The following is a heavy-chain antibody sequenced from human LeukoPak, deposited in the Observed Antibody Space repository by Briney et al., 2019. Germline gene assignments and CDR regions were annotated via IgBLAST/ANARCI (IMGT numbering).Heavy chain of an antibody. J-gene: IGHJ4*02. D-gene: IGHD3-10*01. CDR2: IYYSGST. CDR1: GGSISSYY. CDR3: ARLRISSGHFDY. V-gene: IGHV4-59*08. Sequence: PSETLSLTCTVSGGSISSYYWSWIRQPPGKGLECIEYIYYSGSTNYNPSLKSRVTISVDTSKNQFSLKLSSVTAADTAVYYCARLRISSGHFDYWGQGTLVTVSS.